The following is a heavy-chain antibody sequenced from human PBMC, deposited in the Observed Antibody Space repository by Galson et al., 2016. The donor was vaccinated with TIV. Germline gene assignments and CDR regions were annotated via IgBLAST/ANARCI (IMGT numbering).Heavy chain of an antibody. V-gene: IGHV4-39*07. Sequence: ETLSLTCTVSGDSISSSSYYWGWIRQPPGKGLEWIGNLFYSGGTNSNPSLKSRVTISVDTSKNQFSLRLSSVTAADTAVYYCARVSITGMSPPRGYFDYWGQGSLVTVSS. J-gene: IGHJ4*02. CDR3: ARVSITGMSPPRGYFDY. D-gene: IGHD1-20*01. CDR1: GDSISSSSYY. CDR2: LFYSGGT.